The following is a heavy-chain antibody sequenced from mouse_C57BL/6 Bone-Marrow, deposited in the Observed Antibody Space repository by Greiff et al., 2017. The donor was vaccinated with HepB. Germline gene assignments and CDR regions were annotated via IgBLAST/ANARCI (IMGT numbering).Heavy chain of an antibody. D-gene: IGHD1-1*01. CDR2: IWSGGST. J-gene: IGHJ4*01. CDR3: ARGGYGSSPYYAMDY. V-gene: IGHV2-2*01. Sequence: VKLMESGPGLVQPSQSLSITCTVSGFSLTSYGVHWVRQSPGKGLEWLGVIWSGGSTDYNAAFISRLSISKDNSKSQVFFKMNSLQADDTAIYYCARGGYGSSPYYAMDYWGQGTSVTVSS. CDR1: GFSLTSYG.